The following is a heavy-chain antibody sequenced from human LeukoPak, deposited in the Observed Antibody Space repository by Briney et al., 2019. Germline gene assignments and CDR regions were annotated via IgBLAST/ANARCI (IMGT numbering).Heavy chain of an antibody. J-gene: IGHJ4*02. D-gene: IGHD1-26*01. CDR1: GFTFSTYG. Sequence: GGSLRLSCAASGFTFSTYGMHWVRQAPGKGLEWVAVIWYGGSNKYYADSVKGRFTISRDNSKNTLYLQMNSLRAEDTAVYYCAKDSGKLVYWGQGTLVTVSS. CDR2: IWYGGSNK. CDR3: AKDSGKLVY. V-gene: IGHV3-30*02.